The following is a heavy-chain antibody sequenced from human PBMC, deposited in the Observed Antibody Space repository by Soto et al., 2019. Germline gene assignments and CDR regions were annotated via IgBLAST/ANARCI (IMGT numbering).Heavy chain of an antibody. CDR3: ARDHRVGVVAATRYYGMDV. J-gene: IGHJ6*02. V-gene: IGHV3-48*03. CDR2: ISSSGSTI. Sequence: GGSLRLSCAASGFTFSSYEMNWVRQAPGKGLEWVSYISSSGSTIYYANSVKGRFTISRDNAKNSLYLQMNSLRAEDTAVYYCARDHRVGVVAATRYYGMDVWGQGTTVTVPS. CDR1: GFTFSSYE. D-gene: IGHD2-15*01.